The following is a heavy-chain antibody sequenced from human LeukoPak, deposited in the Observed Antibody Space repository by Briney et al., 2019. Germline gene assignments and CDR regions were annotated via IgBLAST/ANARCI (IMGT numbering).Heavy chain of an antibody. CDR3: AKDRGY. CDR1: GFTFSSYG. J-gene: IGHJ4*02. Sequence: HPGGSLRLSCAASGFTFSSYGMHWVRQAPGKGLEWVAVIWYDGSNAYYADSVKGRFTISRDNSKNTLYLQMNSLRAEDTAVYYCAKDRGYWGQGTLVTVSS. CDR2: IWYDGSNA. V-gene: IGHV3-33*06.